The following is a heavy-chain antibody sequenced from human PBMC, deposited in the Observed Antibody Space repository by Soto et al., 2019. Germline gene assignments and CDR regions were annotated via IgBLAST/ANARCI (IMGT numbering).Heavy chain of an antibody. CDR1: GFTFTDYA. CDR3: ATTSWTSDAFDV. Sequence: EAQLEESGGGLVQPGRSLRLSCAASGFTFTDYAMHWVRQAPGKGLEWVSGITWKSDIVGYADCVKGRFTISRDNAKNSLYLQMNNLRTEDTALYYCATTSWTSDAFDVWGQGTMVTVSS. J-gene: IGHJ3*01. D-gene: IGHD1-1*01. CDR2: ITWKSDIV. V-gene: IGHV3-9*01.